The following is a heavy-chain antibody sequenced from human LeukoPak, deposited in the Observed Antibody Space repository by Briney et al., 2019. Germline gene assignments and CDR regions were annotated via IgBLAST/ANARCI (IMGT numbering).Heavy chain of an antibody. Sequence: GGSLRLSCAASGFTFSSYSMNWVRQAPGKGLEWVSSISSSSSYIYYADSVKGRFTISRDNAKNSLYLRMNSLRAEDTAVYYCARSPTTVTPYWFDPWGQGALVTVSS. D-gene: IGHD4-17*01. CDR2: ISSSSSYI. V-gene: IGHV3-21*01. J-gene: IGHJ5*02. CDR3: ARSPTTVTPYWFDP. CDR1: GFTFSSYS.